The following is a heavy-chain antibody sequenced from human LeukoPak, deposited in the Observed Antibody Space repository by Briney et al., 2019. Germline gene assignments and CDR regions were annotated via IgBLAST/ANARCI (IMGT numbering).Heavy chain of an antibody. CDR3: ARFGGRYYDILTGYYTAFDY. CDR1: GYTFTGYY. V-gene: IGHV1-2*06. CDR2: INPNSGGT. Sequence: ASVKVSCKASGYTFTGYYMHWVRQAPGQGLEWMGRINPNSGGTNYTQKFQGRVTMTRDTSISTAYMELSRLRSDDMAVYYCARFGGRYYDILTGYYTAFDYWGQGTLVTVSS. J-gene: IGHJ4*02. D-gene: IGHD3-9*01.